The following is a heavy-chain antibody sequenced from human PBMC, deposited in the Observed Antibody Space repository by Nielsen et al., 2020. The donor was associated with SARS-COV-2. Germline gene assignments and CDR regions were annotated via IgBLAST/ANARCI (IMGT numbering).Heavy chain of an antibody. D-gene: IGHD6-13*01. CDR2: INWNGDSR. J-gene: IGHJ3*02. Sequence: GESLKISCAVAGFTFGDYGLSWVRKDPGKGLEWVAGINWNGDSRGYADSVRGRFSVSRDNAKNSLYLQMNSLRAEDTAVYFCARVNPVSDSWFDALDIWGQGTMVTVSS. CDR1: GFTFGDYG. V-gene: IGHV3-20*04. CDR3: ARVNPVSDSWFDALDI.